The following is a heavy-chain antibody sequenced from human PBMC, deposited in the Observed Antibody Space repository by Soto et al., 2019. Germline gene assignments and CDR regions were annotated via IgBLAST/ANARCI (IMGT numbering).Heavy chain of an antibody. CDR3: AKDRGVSIAVAGKPEYYFDY. V-gene: IGHV3-30*18. J-gene: IGHJ4*02. Sequence: GGSLRLSCAASGFTFSSYGMHWVRQAPGKGLEWVAVISYDGSNKYYADSVKGRFTISRDNSKNKLYLQMNSLRAEDTAVYYCAKDRGVSIAVAGKPEYYFDYWGQGTLVTVSS. CDR1: GFTFSSYG. D-gene: IGHD6-19*01. CDR2: ISYDGSNK.